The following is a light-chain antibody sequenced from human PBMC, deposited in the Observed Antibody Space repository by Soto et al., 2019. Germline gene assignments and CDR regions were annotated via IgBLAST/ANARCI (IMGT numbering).Light chain of an antibody. CDR1: QSVSRS. CDR3: QQYNIWPPFT. CDR2: GAS. V-gene: IGKV3-15*01. J-gene: IGKJ2*01. Sequence: EIVMTQSPATVSVSPGEGATLSCRASQSVSRSLAWYQRRPGQAPRLLIYGASTRATGIPARFSGSGSGTEFTLTISSLQSEDFAVYYCQQYNIWPPFTFGQGTKLEIK.